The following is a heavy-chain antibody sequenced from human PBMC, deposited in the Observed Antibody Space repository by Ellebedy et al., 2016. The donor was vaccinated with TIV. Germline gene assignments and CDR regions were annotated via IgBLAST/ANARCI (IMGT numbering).Heavy chain of an antibody. CDR1: GFTFSSYW. J-gene: IGHJ5*02. CDR2: INNGGSST. Sequence: GESLKISCAASGFTFSSYWMHWVRQAPGKGPVWVSRINNGGSSTSYADSVKGRFTISRDNAKNTLYLQMNSLRAEDTAVYYSARGDVTGMTTATFDPWGQGTLVTVSS. CDR3: ARGDVTGMTTATFDP. V-gene: IGHV3-74*01. D-gene: IGHD4-11*01.